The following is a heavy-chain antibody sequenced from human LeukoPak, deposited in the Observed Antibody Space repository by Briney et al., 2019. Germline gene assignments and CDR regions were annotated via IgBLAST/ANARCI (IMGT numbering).Heavy chain of an antibody. CDR1: GFTFSSYS. J-gene: IGHJ6*02. CDR3: ARRFVPGGYSYFYGMDV. D-gene: IGHD5-18*01. V-gene: IGHV3-21*01. Sequence: GGSLRLSCAASGFTFSSYSMNWVRQAPGKGLEWVSSISSSSSYIYYADSVKGRFTISRDNAKNSLYLQMNSLRAEDTAVYYCARRFVPGGYSYFYGMDVWGQGTTVTVSS. CDR2: ISSSSSYI.